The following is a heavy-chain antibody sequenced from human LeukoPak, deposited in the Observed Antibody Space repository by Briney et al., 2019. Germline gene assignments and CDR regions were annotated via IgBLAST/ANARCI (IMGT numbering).Heavy chain of an antibody. V-gene: IGHV1-18*01. D-gene: IGHD3-22*01. CDR3: ARVRDYYDSSGSPLDY. Sequence: GASVKVSCKASGYTFTSYGIGWVRQAPGQGLEWMGWISAYNGNTNYAQKLQGRVTMTTDTSTSTAYMELRSLRSDDTAVYYCARVRDYYDSSGSPLDYWGQGTLVTVSS. J-gene: IGHJ4*02. CDR2: ISAYNGNT. CDR1: GYTFTSYG.